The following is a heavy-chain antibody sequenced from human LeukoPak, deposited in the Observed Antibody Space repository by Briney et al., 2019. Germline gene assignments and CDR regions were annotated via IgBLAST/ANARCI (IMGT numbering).Heavy chain of an antibody. D-gene: IGHD2-8*01. V-gene: IGHV1-46*01. CDR2: INPSGGST. CDR3: ARDPGYIVLMVYAIPFDY. Sequence: ASVKVSCKASGYTFTSYYMHWVRQAPGQGLEWMGIINPSGGSTSYAQKLQGSVTMTTDTSTSTAYMELRSLRSDDTAVYYCARDPGYIVLMVYAIPFDYWGQGTLVTVSS. J-gene: IGHJ4*02. CDR1: GYTFTSYY.